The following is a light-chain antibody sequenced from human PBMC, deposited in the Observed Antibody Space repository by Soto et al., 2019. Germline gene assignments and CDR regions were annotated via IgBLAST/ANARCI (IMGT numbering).Light chain of an antibody. V-gene: IGLV1-40*01. CDR2: GNS. J-gene: IGLJ7*01. Sequence: QPVLTQPPSVSGAPGQRVTISCTGSSSNIGAGYDVHWYQQLPGTAPKLLIYGNSNRPSGVPDLFSGSKSGTSASLAITGLQDEDEADYYCQSYDSSLSGAVFGGGTQLTVL. CDR3: QSYDSSLSGAV. CDR1: SSNIGAGYD.